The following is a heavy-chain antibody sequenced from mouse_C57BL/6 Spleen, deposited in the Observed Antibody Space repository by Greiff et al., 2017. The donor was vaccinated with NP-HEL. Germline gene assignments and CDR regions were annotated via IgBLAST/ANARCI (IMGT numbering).Heavy chain of an antibody. V-gene: IGHV3-6*01. Sequence: VQLKESGPGLVKPSQSLSLTCSVTGYSITSGYYWNWIRQFPGNKLEWMGYISYDGSNNYNPSLKNRISITRDTSKNQFFLKLNSVTTEDTATYYCARDLTGAMDYWGQGTSVTVSS. CDR1: GYSITSGYY. J-gene: IGHJ4*01. CDR2: ISYDGSN. CDR3: ARDLTGAMDY.